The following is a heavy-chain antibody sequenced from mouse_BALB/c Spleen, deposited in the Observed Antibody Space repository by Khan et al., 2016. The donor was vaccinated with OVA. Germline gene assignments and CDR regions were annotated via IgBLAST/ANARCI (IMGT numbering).Heavy chain of an antibody. D-gene: IGHD1-1*01. V-gene: IGHV3-2*02. J-gene: IGHJ2*01. CDR2: ISYSGNT. CDR1: GYSITSDYA. Sequence: EVQLVESGPGLVKPSQSLSLTCTVTGYSITSDYAWNWIRQFPGNKLEGMGYISYSGNTNYNPSLKSRISITRDTSENQFFLQLNSVTTEDTATYYCARVYGGDFDYWGQGTTLTVSS. CDR3: ARVYGGDFDY.